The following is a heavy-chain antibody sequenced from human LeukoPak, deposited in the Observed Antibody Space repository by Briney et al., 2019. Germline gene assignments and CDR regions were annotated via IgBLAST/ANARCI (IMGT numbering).Heavy chain of an antibody. CDR3: AKVLRAAMVRGVIRYGMDV. Sequence: GGSLRLSCAASGFTFSSYGMHWVRQAPGKGLEWVAVISYDGSNKYYADSVKGRFTISRDNSKNTLYLQMNSLRAEDTAVYYCAKVLRAAMVRGVIRYGMDVWGQGTTVTVSS. D-gene: IGHD3-10*01. CDR1: GFTFSSYG. J-gene: IGHJ6*02. V-gene: IGHV3-30*18. CDR2: ISYDGSNK.